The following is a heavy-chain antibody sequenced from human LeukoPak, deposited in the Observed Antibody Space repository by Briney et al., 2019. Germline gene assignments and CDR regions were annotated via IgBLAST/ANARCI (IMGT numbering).Heavy chain of an antibody. J-gene: IGHJ4*02. CDR1: GGSISRNY. D-gene: IGHD6-13*01. CDR2: IYYNGNT. CDR3: ARDAVAAADAFDY. Sequence: SEILSLTCTVSGGSISRNYWSWIRQPPGKGLEWIGYIYYNGNTDYNPSLKSRVTISVDTSKNQFSLKLSSVTAADTAVYYCARDAVAAADAFDYWGQGTLVTVSS. V-gene: IGHV4-59*12.